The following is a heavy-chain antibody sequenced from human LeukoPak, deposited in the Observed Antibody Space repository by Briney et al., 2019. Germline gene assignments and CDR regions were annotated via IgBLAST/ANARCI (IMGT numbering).Heavy chain of an antibody. D-gene: IGHD3-22*01. V-gene: IGHV1-69*06. J-gene: IGHJ6*03. Sequence: SVKVSCKASGGTFSSYAISWVRQAPGQGLEWMGGIIPIFGTANYAQKFQGRVTITADKSTSTAYMELSSLRSEDTALYYCAARYKYYYDSSGYPFYMDVWGKGTTVTVSS. CDR1: GGTFSSYA. CDR3: AARYKYYYDSSGYPFYMDV. CDR2: IIPIFGTA.